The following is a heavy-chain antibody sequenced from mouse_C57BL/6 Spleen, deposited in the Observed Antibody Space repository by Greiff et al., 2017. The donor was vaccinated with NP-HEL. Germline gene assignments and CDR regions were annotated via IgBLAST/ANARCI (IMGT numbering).Heavy chain of an antibody. CDR3: ARQGVTGTGDY. CDR2: IYPGDGDT. D-gene: IGHD4-1*01. Sequence: VQLKESGAELVKPGASVKISCKASGYAFSSSWMNWVKQRPGKGLEWIGQIYPGDGDTNYNGKFKGKATLTADKSSSTAYMQLSSLTSEDSAVYFCARQGVTGTGDYWGQGTTLTVSS. V-gene: IGHV1-80*01. CDR1: GYAFSSSW. J-gene: IGHJ2*01.